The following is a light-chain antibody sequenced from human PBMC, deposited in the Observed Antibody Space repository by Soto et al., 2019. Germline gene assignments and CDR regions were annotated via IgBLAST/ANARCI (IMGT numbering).Light chain of an antibody. V-gene: IGKV3-20*01. CDR2: GAS. CDR1: QSVSSSQ. CDR3: QQFGSSSEYT. J-gene: IGKJ2*01. Sequence: EIVLTQSPGTLSLSPGERATLSCRASQSVSSSQLAWYQQKPGQAPRLLIYGASTTATGIPDRFSGGGHGTDYPVTIRRVEAEDCALHYCQQFGSSSEYTFRQGNKLQVK.